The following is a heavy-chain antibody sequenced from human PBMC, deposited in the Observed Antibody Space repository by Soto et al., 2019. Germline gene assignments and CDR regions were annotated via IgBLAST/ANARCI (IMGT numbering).Heavy chain of an antibody. CDR1: GGTFSSYA. CDR3: ASHCSSTSCYDGDYYYGMDV. Sequence: QVQLVQSGAEVKKPGSSVKVSCKASGGTFSSYAISWVRQAPGQGLEWRGGIIPIFGTANYAQKFQGRVTITADKSTSTAYMELSSLRSEDTAVYYCASHCSSTSCYDGDYYYGMDVWGQGTTVTVSS. CDR2: IIPIFGTA. D-gene: IGHD2-2*01. J-gene: IGHJ6*02. V-gene: IGHV1-69*06.